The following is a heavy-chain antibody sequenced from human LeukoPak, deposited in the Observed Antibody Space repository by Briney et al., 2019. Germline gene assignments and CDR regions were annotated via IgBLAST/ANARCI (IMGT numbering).Heavy chain of an antibody. J-gene: IGHJ4*02. CDR2: INPSGGST. V-gene: IGHV1-46*01. Sequence: ASVKVSCRTSGYTFSNYYMHWVRQAPGQGLEWMGMINPSGGSTTYARKFQGRVTMARDMSTSTVYMELKTLTSEVTAVYYCAREGAQSKPLGGYDILTGYLLYWGQGALVTVSS. CDR1: GYTFSNYY. CDR3: AREGAQSKPLGGYDILTGYLLY. D-gene: IGHD3-9*01.